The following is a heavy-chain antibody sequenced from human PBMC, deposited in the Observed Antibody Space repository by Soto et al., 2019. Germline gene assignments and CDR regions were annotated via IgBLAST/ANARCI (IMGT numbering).Heavy chain of an antibody. CDR2: INHSGST. D-gene: IGHD3-9*01. CDR3: ARGRLSLTGYYYYYYGMEV. V-gene: IGHV4-34*01. Sequence: SETLSLTCAVYGGSFSGYYWSWIRQPPGKGLEWIGEINHSGSTNYNPSLKSRVTISVDTSKNQFSVKLSSVTAADTAVYYCARGRLSLTGYYYYYYGMEVWGQGTTVTVSS. J-gene: IGHJ6*02. CDR1: GGSFSGYY.